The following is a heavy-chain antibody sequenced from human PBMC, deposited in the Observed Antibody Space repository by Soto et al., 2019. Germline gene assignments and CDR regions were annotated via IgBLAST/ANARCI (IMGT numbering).Heavy chain of an antibody. CDR1: GFTFSSYS. CDR3: ARDYNPKAVAGSEPYYGMDV. D-gene: IGHD6-19*01. V-gene: IGHV3-21*01. Sequence: GGSLRLSCAASGFTFSSYSMNWVRQAPGKGLELVSSISSSSSYIYYADSVKGRFTISRDNAKNSLYLQMNSLRAEDTAVYYCARDYNPKAVAGSEPYYGMDVWGQGTKVTVSS. CDR2: ISSSSSYI. J-gene: IGHJ6*02.